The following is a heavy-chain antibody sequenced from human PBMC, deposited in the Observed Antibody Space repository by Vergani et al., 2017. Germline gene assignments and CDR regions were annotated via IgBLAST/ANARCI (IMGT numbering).Heavy chain of an antibody. D-gene: IGHD4-23*01. CDR3: AKGRGYGGNSGNWYFDL. J-gene: IGHJ2*01. CDR1: GFTFSSYA. V-gene: IGHV3-23*04. Sequence: EVDLVESGGGLVQSGGSLRLSCAASGFTFSSYAMSWVRQAPGKGLEWVSAISGGGVSTFYADSVRGRFAISRDNSKNTVYLQLNSLRAEDTAVYYCAKGRGYGGNSGNWYFDLWGRGTLVTVSS. CDR2: ISGGGVST.